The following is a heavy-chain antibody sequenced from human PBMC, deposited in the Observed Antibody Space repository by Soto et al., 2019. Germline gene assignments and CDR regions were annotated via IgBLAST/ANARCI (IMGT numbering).Heavy chain of an antibody. CDR2: IFSNDEK. CDR1: GFSLSNARMG. V-gene: IGHV2-26*01. D-gene: IGHD1-26*01. CDR3: ARATYYYYGMDV. Sequence: QVTLKESGPVLVKPTETLTLTCTVSGFSLSNARMGVSWIRQPPGKALEWLAHIFSNDEKSYSTSLKSRLTISKDTSKSQVVLTMTNMDPVDTATYYCARATYYYYGMDVWGQGTTVTVSS. J-gene: IGHJ6*02.